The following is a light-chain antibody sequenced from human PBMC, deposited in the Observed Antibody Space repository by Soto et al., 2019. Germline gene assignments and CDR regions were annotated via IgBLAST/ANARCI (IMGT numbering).Light chain of an antibody. CDR2: GAA. V-gene: IGKV3-20*01. Sequence: EILLTQSPGTLSLSPGERATLSCRASQTISSDYLAWYQQKPGQAPRLLIFGAATRAADIPDRFSGSGSGTDFTLTISRLEPEDFAVYYCQRYGSSPTFGHGTKVDIK. CDR3: QRYGSSPT. J-gene: IGKJ1*01. CDR1: QTISSDY.